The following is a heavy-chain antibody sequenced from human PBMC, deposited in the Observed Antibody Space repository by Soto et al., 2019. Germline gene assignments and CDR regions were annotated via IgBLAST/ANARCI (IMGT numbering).Heavy chain of an antibody. CDR3: ANCTSPYYYYMDV. Sequence: GGSLRLSCEPSGFTFSSYSMNCVRQAPGKGLEWVSSISSSSSYIYYADSVKGRFTISRDNAKNSLYLQMNSLRAEDTAVYYCANCTSPYYYYMDVWGKGTTVTVSS. CDR1: GFTFSSYS. J-gene: IGHJ6*03. D-gene: IGHD2-2*01. CDR2: ISSSSSYI. V-gene: IGHV3-21*01.